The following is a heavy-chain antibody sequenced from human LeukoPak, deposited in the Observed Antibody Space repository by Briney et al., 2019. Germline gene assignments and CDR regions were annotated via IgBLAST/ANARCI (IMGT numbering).Heavy chain of an antibody. D-gene: IGHD4-17*01. Sequence: ASVKVSCKASGGTFSSYAISWVRQAPGQGLEWMGGIIPIFGTANYAQKFQGRVMITADESTSTAYMELSSLRSEDTAVYYCARSGSTQDYGDYGYFQHWGQGTLVTVSS. CDR2: IIPIFGTA. V-gene: IGHV1-69*13. CDR3: ARSGSTQDYGDYGYFQH. J-gene: IGHJ1*01. CDR1: GGTFSSYA.